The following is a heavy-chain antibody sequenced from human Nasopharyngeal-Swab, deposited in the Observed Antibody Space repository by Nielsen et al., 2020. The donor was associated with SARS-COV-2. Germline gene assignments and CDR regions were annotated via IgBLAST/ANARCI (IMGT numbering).Heavy chain of an antibody. CDR1: GGSISSYY. CDR2: IYYSGST. D-gene: IGHD4-23*01. CDR3: ARASDYGGNYEPFDY. V-gene: IGHV4-59*01. Sequence: SETLSLTCTVSGGSISSYYWSWIRQPPGKGLEWIGYIYYSGSTNYNPSLKSRVTISVDTSKNQFSLQLSSVTAADTAVYYCARASDYGGNYEPFDYWGPGTLVTVSS. J-gene: IGHJ4*02.